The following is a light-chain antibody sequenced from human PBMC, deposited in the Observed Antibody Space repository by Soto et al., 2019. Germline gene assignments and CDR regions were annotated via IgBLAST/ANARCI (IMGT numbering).Light chain of an antibody. CDR1: SSDVGGYNY. CDR2: EVN. J-gene: IGLJ3*02. V-gene: IGLV2-8*01. Sequence: QSALTQPPSASGSPGQSVTISCTGTSSDVGGYNYVSWYQQHPGKAPKLMIFEVNKRPSGVPDRFSGSKSGNTASLTVSGLQAEDEAEYYCNSYAGSNTGVFGGGTKVTVL. CDR3: NSYAGSNTGV.